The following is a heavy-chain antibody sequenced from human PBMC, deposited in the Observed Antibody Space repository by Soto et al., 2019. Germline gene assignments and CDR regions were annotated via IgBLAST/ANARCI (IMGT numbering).Heavy chain of an antibody. CDR2: ISYDGSNK. CDR1: GFTFSSYG. J-gene: IGHJ3*02. V-gene: IGHV3-30*18. CDR3: AKAWARAYDSSGYDAFDI. Sequence: GGSLRLSCAASGFTFSSYGMHWVRQAPGKGLEWVAVISYDGSNKYYADSVKGRFTISRDNSKNTLYLQMNSLRAEDTAVCYCAKAWARAYDSSGYDAFDIWGQGTMVTVSS. D-gene: IGHD3-22*01.